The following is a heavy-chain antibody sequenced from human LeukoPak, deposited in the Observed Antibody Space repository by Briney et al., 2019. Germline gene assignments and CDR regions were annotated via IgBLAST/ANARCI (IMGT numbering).Heavy chain of an antibody. CDR3: ARRGRGYSSGWYGRFDY. J-gene: IGHJ4*02. CDR1: GDSINNNVYY. V-gene: IGHV4-39*07. D-gene: IGHD6-19*01. CDR2: INHSGST. Sequence: SETLSLTCTVSGDSINNNVYYWGWIRQPPGKGLEWIGEINHSGSTNYNPSLKSRVTISVDTSKNQFSLKLSSVTAADTAVYYCARRGRGYSSGWYGRFDYWGQGTLVTVSS.